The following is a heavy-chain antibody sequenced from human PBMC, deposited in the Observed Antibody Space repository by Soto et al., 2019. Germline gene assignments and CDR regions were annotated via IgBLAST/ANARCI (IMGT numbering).Heavy chain of an antibody. Sequence: SETLSLTCAVYGGSLIGYSWHWVRQPPGKGLEWIGEIDHSGSTKYNPSLKNRVTFSVDTSKNQFSLNLTSVTASDTALYYCARGFPVYAYYYYLDVWAKGTTVTVPS. CDR2: IDHSGST. CDR1: GGSLIGYS. V-gene: IGHV4-34*01. D-gene: IGHD2-8*01. CDR3: ARGFPVYAYYYYLDV. J-gene: IGHJ6*03.